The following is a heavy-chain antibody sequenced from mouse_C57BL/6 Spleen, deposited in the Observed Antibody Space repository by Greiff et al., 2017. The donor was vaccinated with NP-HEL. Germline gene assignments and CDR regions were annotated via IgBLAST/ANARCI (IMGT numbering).Heavy chain of an antibody. Sequence: QVHVKQPGAELVKPGASVKLSCKASGYTFTSYWMHWVKQRPGQGLEWIGMIHPNSGSTNYNEKFKSKATLTVDKSSSTAYMQLSSLTSEDSAVYYCARSYYGSSYWYFDVWGTGTTVTVSS. CDR3: ARSYYGSSYWYFDV. J-gene: IGHJ1*03. CDR2: IHPNSGST. D-gene: IGHD2-9*01. CDR1: GYTFTSYW. V-gene: IGHV1-64*01.